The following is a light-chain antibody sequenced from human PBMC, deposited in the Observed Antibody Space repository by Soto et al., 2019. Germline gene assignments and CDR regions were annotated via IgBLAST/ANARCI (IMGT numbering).Light chain of an antibody. CDR2: EVS. CDR3: SSYTGSSTLYV. CDR1: SSDIGGYNY. Sequence: QSAVTQPASVSGSPGQSITISCTGTSSDIGGYNYVSWYQQHPGKVPKLMIFEVSNRPSGVSYRFSGSKSGNTASLTISGLQAEDEADYYCSSYTGSSTLYVFGTGTKVTVL. V-gene: IGLV2-14*01. J-gene: IGLJ1*01.